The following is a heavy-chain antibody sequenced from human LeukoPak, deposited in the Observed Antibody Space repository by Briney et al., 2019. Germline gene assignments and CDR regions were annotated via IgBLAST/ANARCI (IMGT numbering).Heavy chain of an antibody. J-gene: IGHJ4*02. V-gene: IGHV1-18*01. CDR1: GYTFTSYG. CDR2: ISAYNGNT. D-gene: IGHD3-22*01. Sequence: ASVKVSCKASGYTFTSYGISWVRQAPGQGLEWMGWISAYNGNTNYAQKLQGRVTMTTDTSTSTAYMELRSLRSDDTAVYYCARDKSAFHYYDSSGYGYWGQGTLVTVSS. CDR3: ARDKSAFHYYDSSGYGY.